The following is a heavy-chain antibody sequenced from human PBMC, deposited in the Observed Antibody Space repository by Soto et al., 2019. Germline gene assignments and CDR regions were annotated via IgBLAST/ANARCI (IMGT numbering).Heavy chain of an antibody. CDR1: GGSFTSNNW. D-gene: IGHD1-7*01. V-gene: IGHV4-4*02. CDR2: IYRTGST. Sequence: QVQLQESGPGLVKPSGTLSLTCAVSGGSFTSNNWWTWVRQPPGQGLECIGEIYRTGSTNYNPSLKSRVTISLDKSENQLSLKVTSLTAADTAVYYYASRDPGTSVDYWGQGTLVTVSS. J-gene: IGHJ4*02. CDR3: ASRDPGTSVDY.